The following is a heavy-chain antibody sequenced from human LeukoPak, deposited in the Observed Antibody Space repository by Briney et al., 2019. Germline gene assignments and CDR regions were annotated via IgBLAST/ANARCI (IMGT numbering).Heavy chain of an antibody. CDR3: AKDRRRAVAGLFDY. CDR2: ISWNSGSI. CDR1: GFTFDDYA. Sequence: GGSLRLSCAASGFTFDDYAMHWARQAPGKGLEWVSGISWNSGSIGYADSVKGRFTISRDNAKNSLYLQMNSLRAEDTALYYCAKDRRRAVAGLFDYWGQGTLVTVSS. J-gene: IGHJ4*02. V-gene: IGHV3-9*01. D-gene: IGHD6-19*01.